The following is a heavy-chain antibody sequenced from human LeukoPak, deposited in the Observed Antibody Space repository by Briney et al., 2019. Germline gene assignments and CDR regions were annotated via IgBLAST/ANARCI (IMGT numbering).Heavy chain of an antibody. J-gene: IGHJ4*02. V-gene: IGHV1-18*01. CDR1: GYTFKTYS. CDR3: AFRGVIPNYFDY. D-gene: IGHD3-10*01. Sequence: GASVKVSCKASGYTFKTYSFTWVRQALGQGLEWMGRVSAYNGDTNYAQKFQGRVALTADTLTRTGYMELTSLRSDDTAVYYCAFRGVIPNYFDYWGQGSLVTVSS. CDR2: VSAYNGDT.